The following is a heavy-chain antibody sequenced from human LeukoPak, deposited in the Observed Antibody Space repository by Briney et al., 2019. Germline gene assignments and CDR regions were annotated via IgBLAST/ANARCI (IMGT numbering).Heavy chain of an antibody. V-gene: IGHV3-30-3*01. CDR2: ISYDGSNK. Sequence: GRSLRLSCAASGFTFSSYAMHWVRQAPRKGLEWVAVISYDGSNKYYADSVKGRFTISRDNSKSTLYLQMNSLRAEDTAVYYCAREPVAPPYYYGMDVWGQGTTVTVSS. D-gene: IGHD6-19*01. J-gene: IGHJ6*02. CDR1: GFTFSSYA. CDR3: AREPVAPPYYYGMDV.